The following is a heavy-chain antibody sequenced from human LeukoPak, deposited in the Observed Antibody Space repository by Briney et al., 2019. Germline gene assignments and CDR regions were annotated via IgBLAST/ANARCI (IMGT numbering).Heavy chain of an antibody. CDR3: AKDMHSSSPAGAFDI. CDR1: GFTFDDYA. CDR2: ISWNSGSI. J-gene: IGHJ3*02. Sequence: GGSLRLSCAASGFTFDDYAMHWVRQAPRKGLAWVSGISWNSGSIGYADSVKGRFTISRDNAKNSLYLQMNSLRAEDMALYYCAKDMHSSSPAGAFDIWGQGTMVTVSS. D-gene: IGHD6-6*01. V-gene: IGHV3-9*03.